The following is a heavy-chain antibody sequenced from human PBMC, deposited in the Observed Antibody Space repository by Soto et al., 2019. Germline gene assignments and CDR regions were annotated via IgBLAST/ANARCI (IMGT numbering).Heavy chain of an antibody. J-gene: IGHJ6*03. CDR3: ARGYCSSTSCYAIGYYYYYMDV. D-gene: IGHD2-2*01. CDR2: INHSGST. CDR1: GGSFSGYY. Sequence: SETLSLTCAVYGGSFSGYYWSWIRQPPGKGLEWIGEINHSGSTNYNPSLKSRVTISVDTSKNQFSLKLSSVTAADTAVYYCARGYCSSTSCYAIGYYYYYMDVWGKGTTVTVSS. V-gene: IGHV4-34*01.